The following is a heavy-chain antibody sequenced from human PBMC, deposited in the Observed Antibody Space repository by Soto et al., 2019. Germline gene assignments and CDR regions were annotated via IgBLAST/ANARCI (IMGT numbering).Heavy chain of an antibody. CDR2: IYYGEST. V-gene: IGHV4-31*03. J-gene: IGHJ4*02. CDR1: GGSISSEGHY. D-gene: IGHD6-25*01. CDR3: AREAAATTHFDY. Sequence: NPSETLSLTCTVSGGSISSEGHYWSWIRQHPGKGLEYIGYIYYGESTYYNPSLRSRLTISIDRSKNHFSLKLTSVTAADTAVYFCAREAAATTHFDYWGQGDLVTVSS.